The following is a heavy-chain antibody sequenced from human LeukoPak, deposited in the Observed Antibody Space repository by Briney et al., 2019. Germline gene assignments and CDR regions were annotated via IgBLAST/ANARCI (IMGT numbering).Heavy chain of an antibody. D-gene: IGHD4-17*01. CDR2: IHTDGTNT. V-gene: IGHV3-74*01. Sequence: GGSLRLSCIASGSTFSSFYMHWVRQVPGKGLVWVSRIHTDGTNTNYADSVRGRFTISRDNAKNTLYLQMNSLRVEDTGVYYCARGIYGDPVAFDYWGQGILVTVSS. J-gene: IGHJ4*02. CDR1: GSTFSSFY. CDR3: ARGIYGDPVAFDY.